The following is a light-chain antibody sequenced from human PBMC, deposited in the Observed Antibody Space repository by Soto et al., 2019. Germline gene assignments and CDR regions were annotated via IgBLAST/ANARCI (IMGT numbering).Light chain of an antibody. Sequence: EIVLTQSPGTLSLSPGERATLSCRASQSVNSIYLAWYQQKPGQAPRLLIHGSSNRATGTSERFSGGGSGTDFTLTISRLEPEDSAFYYCQQFGVSPLYTFGQGTKLEIK. CDR3: QQFGVSPLYT. CDR1: QSVNSIY. J-gene: IGKJ2*01. CDR2: GSS. V-gene: IGKV3-20*01.